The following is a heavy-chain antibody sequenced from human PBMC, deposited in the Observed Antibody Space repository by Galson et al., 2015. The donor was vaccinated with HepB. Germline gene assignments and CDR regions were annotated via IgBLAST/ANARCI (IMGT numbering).Heavy chain of an antibody. Sequence: SVKVSCKASGYTFTSYGISWVRQAPGQGLEWMGWISAYNGNTNYAQKLQGRVTMTTDTSTSTAYMELRSLRSDDTAVYYCARGVSGRYSSGSGTPNDYWGQGTLVTVSS. CDR3: ARGVSGRYSSGSGTPNDY. D-gene: IGHD6-19*01. V-gene: IGHV1-18*04. CDR1: GYTFTSYG. J-gene: IGHJ4*02. CDR2: ISAYNGNT.